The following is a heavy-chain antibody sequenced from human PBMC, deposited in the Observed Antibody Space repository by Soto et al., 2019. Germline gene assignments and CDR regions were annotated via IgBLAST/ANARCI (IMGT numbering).Heavy chain of an antibody. CDR2: ISSSSSYI. J-gene: IGHJ6*02. Sequence: GGSVGLSCAASGFTFSSYSMNWVRQAPGKGLEWVSSISSSSSYIYYADSVKGRFTISRDNAKNSLYLQMNSLRAEDTAVYYCARGDSSSWYSFRYYYYGMDVWGQGTTVTVSS. V-gene: IGHV3-21*01. D-gene: IGHD6-13*01. CDR1: GFTFSSYS. CDR3: ARGDSSSWYSFRYYYYGMDV.